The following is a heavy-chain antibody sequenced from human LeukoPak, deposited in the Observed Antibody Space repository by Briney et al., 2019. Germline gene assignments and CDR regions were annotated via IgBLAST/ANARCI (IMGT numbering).Heavy chain of an antibody. CDR3: ATYYDISGYRFDY. D-gene: IGHD3-22*01. J-gene: IGHJ4*02. CDR2: VLRSGST. V-gene: IGHV4-4*02. Sequence: RTSETLSLTCAVSGGSISSDNWWSWIRQPPGKGLEWIGEVLRSGSTNYNPSLKSRVTMSIDTSKNQFSLKLNSVTAADTAVYYCATYYDISGYRFDYWGQGTLVTVSS. CDR1: GGSISSDNW.